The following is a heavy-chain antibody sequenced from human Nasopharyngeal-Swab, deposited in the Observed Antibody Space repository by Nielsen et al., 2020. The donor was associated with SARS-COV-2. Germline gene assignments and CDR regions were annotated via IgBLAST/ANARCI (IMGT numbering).Heavy chain of an antibody. CDR3: ARVGICNNDWCGSYDS. Sequence: GESLKISCVASGVIFSKYWMHWVRQAPGTGLVWVARVNQDGSRRDYADSVRGRFTISRDNAKNTLYLQMNSLRVEDTAVYYCARVGICNNDWCGSYDSWGQGTLVTVSS. CDR1: GVIFSKYW. CDR2: VNQDGSRR. D-gene: IGHD3-9*01. J-gene: IGHJ4*02. V-gene: IGHV3-74*01.